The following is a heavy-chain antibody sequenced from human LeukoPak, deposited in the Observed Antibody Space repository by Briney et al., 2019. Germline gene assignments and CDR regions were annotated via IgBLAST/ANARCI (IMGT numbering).Heavy chain of an antibody. J-gene: IGHJ4*02. D-gene: IGHD6-13*01. CDR3: AKAPKRGSWYFDY. Sequence: GGSLRLSCAASGFTFNNYAMHWIRQAPGKGLQWVAVISYDGTKKSYADSVKGRFTISRDNSKNTLYLQMNTLRSEDTAVYYCAKAPKRGSWYFDYWGQGTLVTVSS. V-gene: IGHV3-30*18. CDR2: ISYDGTKK. CDR1: GFTFNNYA.